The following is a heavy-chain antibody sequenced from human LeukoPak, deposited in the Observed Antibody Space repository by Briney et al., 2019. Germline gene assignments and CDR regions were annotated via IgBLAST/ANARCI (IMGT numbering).Heavy chain of an antibody. CDR3: ARVRSSGPPLD. CDR1: GFTFSSYG. CDR2: IWYDGSNK. J-gene: IGHJ3*01. V-gene: IGHV3-33*01. D-gene: IGHD3-10*01. Sequence: PGGSLRLSCAASGFTFSSYGMHWVRQAPGKGLEWVAVIWYDGSNKYYADSVKGRFTISRDNSKNTLNLQMNSLRAEDTAVYYCARVRSSGPPLDWGQGTMVTVSS.